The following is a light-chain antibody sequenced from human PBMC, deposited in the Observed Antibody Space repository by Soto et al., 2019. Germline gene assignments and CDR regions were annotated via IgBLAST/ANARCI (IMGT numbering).Light chain of an antibody. CDR3: CSYAGSYTD. Sequence: QSSLTQPRSVSGSPGQSVPISCTGTSSDVGGYNYVSWYQQHPGKAPKLMIYDVSKRPSGVPDRFSGSKSGNTASLTISGLQAEDEADYYCCSYAGSYTDFGTGTKLTVL. J-gene: IGLJ1*01. CDR2: DVS. CDR1: SSDVGGYNY. V-gene: IGLV2-11*01.